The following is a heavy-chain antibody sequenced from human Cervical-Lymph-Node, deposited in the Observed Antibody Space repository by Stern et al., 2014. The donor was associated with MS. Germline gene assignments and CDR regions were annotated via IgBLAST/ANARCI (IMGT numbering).Heavy chain of an antibody. Sequence: VQLVESGAEVKKPGASVQVSCKTSGYTFSDYVIVWVRQAPGQRLEWMGWINAANGNTKYSQKFQGRVTVTMDTSAKIAHMELSSLRSEDTALYYCARGPRFSYASTWFDPWGQGTLVTVSS. CDR2: INAANGNT. J-gene: IGHJ5*02. CDR3: ARGPRFSYASTWFDP. CDR1: GYTFSDYV. V-gene: IGHV1-3*01. D-gene: IGHD5-18*01.